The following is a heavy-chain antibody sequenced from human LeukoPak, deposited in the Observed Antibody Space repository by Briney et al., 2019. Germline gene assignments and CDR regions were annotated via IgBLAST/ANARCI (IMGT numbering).Heavy chain of an antibody. V-gene: IGHV3-21*04. J-gene: IGHJ6*03. CDR1: GFTFSSYE. Sequence: GGSLRLSCAASGFTFSSYEMNWVRQAPGKGLEWVSSISSSSDYIYYADSVKGRFTISRDNAKNSLFLQMNSLRAEDTAVYYCAKVYSSSWYYYYYYMDVWGKGTTVTVSS. CDR3: AKVYSSSWYYYYYYMDV. D-gene: IGHD6-13*01. CDR2: ISSSSDYI.